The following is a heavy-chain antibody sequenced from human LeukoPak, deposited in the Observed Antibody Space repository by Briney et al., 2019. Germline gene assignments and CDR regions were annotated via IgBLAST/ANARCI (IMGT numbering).Heavy chain of an antibody. CDR2: IYYSGST. CDR1: GFTFSSYW. Sequence: GSLRLSCAASGFTFSSYWMSWVRQPPGKGLEWIGSIYYSGSTYYKPSLKSRVTISVDTSKNQFSLKVSSVTAADTALYYCARQSTKGNSGWFFDFWGQGRLVTVSS. D-gene: IGHD6-19*01. V-gene: IGHV4-39*01. J-gene: IGHJ4*02. CDR3: ARQSTKGNSGWFFDF.